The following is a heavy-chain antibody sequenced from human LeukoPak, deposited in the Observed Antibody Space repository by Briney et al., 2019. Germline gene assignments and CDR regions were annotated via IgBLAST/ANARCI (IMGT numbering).Heavy chain of an antibody. D-gene: IGHD6-19*01. CDR1: GFTFSSYW. Sequence: GGSLRLSCAASGFTFSSYWMYWVRQAPGMGLLWVSRINSDETTTTYAEYVKGRFTISRDNAKNTLYLQMSSLRAEDTAVYYCTRGTGYGSGWSTYWGQGILVTVSS. J-gene: IGHJ4*02. CDR3: TRGTGYGSGWSTY. CDR2: INSDETTT. V-gene: IGHV3-74*01.